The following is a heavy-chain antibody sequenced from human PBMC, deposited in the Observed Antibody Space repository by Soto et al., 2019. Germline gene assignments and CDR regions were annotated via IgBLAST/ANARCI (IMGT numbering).Heavy chain of an antibody. CDR3: ASMGYHYGSGSYPLDY. CDR2: IYNSGST. CDR1: GGSISSYC. V-gene: IGHV4-59*08. Sequence: SETLSLTCTVSGGSISSYCWTWIRQPPGKGLEWIGFIYNSGSTHYNPSLRSRVTISVDTSKNQFSLKLRSVTAADTAVYYCASMGYHYGSGSYPLDYWGQGTLVTVS. J-gene: IGHJ4*02. D-gene: IGHD3-10*01.